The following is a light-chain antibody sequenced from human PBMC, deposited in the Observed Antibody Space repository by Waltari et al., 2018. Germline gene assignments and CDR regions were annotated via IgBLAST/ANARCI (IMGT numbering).Light chain of an antibody. CDR3: QQYGASPWT. CDR1: QSVTNNY. Sequence: IVLTQSPGTLSLSPGERATLSCGASQSVTNNYLAWYQQKPGLAPRLLIYDASSRATDIPERFSGSGSGTDFTLTICRLEPEDFAFYYCQQYGASPWTFGQGTKVDVK. V-gene: IGKV3D-20*01. CDR2: DAS. J-gene: IGKJ1*01.